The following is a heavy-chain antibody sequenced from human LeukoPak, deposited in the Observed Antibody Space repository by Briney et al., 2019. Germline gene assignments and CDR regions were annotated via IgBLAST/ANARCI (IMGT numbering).Heavy chain of an antibody. Sequence: PSETLSLTCTVSGGSISSSSYYWGWIRQPPGKGLEWIGSIYYSGSTYYNPSLKSRVTISVDTSKNQFSLKLSSVTAADTAVYYCARNERYSSSFDYWGQGTLVTVSS. CDR2: IYYSGST. CDR3: ARNERYSSSFDY. J-gene: IGHJ4*02. D-gene: IGHD6-13*01. CDR1: GGSISSSSYY. V-gene: IGHV4-39*07.